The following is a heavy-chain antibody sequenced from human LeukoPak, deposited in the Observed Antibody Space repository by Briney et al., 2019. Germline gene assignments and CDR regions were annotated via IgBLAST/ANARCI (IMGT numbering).Heavy chain of an antibody. J-gene: IGHJ6*02. Sequence: PSETPSLTCTVSGGSISSYYWSWIRQPPGKGLEWIGYIYYSGSTNYNPSLKSRVTISVDTSKNQFSLKLNSVTAADTAVYYCARDDHSPHYHYAMGVWGQGITVTISS. V-gene: IGHV4-59*01. CDR3: ARDDHSPHYHYAMGV. CDR2: IYYSGST. D-gene: IGHD4-11*01. CDR1: GGSISSYY.